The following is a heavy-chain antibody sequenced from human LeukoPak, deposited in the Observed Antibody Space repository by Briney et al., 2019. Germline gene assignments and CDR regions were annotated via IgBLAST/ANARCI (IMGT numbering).Heavy chain of an antibody. CDR1: GFTFSRYA. Sequence: QPGGSLRLSCAASGFTFSRYAMSWVRHAPGKGLEWVSAISGSGGSTYYADSVKGRFTISRDNSKNTLCLQKNRLRAEDTGVYYCAKDPMKIRGRIMITYFDYWGQGTLVTVSS. CDR3: AKDPMKIRGRIMITYFDY. D-gene: IGHD3-16*01. CDR2: ISGSGGST. V-gene: IGHV3-23*01. J-gene: IGHJ4*02.